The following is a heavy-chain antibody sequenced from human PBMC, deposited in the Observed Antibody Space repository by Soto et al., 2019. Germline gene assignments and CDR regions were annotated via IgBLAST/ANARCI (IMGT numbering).Heavy chain of an antibody. CDR3: AKDRGLFWSGRFGY. Sequence: VRLSCVASGITFGSRAMSWVRQAPGKGLEWVSAISGSGGSTYYADSVKGRFTISRDNSKNTLYLQMNSLRAEDTAVYYCAKDRGLFWSGRFGYWGQGTLVTVSS. V-gene: IGHV3-23*01. D-gene: IGHD3-3*01. CDR2: ISGSGGST. CDR1: GITFGSRA. J-gene: IGHJ4*02.